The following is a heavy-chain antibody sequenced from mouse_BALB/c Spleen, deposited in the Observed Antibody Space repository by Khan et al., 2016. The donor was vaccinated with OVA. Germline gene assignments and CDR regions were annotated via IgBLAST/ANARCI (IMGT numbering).Heavy chain of an antibody. CDR2: ISSGGDYT. J-gene: IGHJ3*01. CDR3: ADRLTGSFAY. V-gene: IGHV5-6*02. CDR1: GFTFSSYS. Sequence: EVMLVESGGDLVKPGGSLKLSCAASGFTFSSYSMSWVRQTPDKRLEWVASISSGGDYTYYPDSVKGRFTISRDNAKNTLYLQMSDLKSEDTAMYYCADRLTGSFAYWGQGTLVTVSA. D-gene: IGHD4-1*01.